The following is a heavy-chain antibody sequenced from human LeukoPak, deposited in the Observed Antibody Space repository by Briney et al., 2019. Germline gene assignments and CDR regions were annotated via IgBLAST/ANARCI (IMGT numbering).Heavy chain of an antibody. Sequence: GGSLRLSCAASGFTFSTYGMHWVRQAPGKGLEWVAVISYDGSNEYYADSVKGRFTISRDNSKNTLYLQMSSLRAEDTAVYYWAEEFNRGLPDYWGQGTLVTVPS. J-gene: IGHJ4*02. V-gene: IGHV3-30*18. CDR1: GFTFSTYG. CDR2: ISYDGSNE. D-gene: IGHD2-21*01. CDR3: AEEFNRGLPDY.